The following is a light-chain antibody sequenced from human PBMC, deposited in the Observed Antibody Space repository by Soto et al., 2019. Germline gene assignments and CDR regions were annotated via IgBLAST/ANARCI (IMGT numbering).Light chain of an antibody. J-gene: IGKJ3*01. CDR1: QSFSSSY. Sequence: EIVLTQSAGTLSLSPGDRATLSCRASQSFSSSYLAWYQQKPGQAPRLLIYGASSRATGIPDQFSGSESGTDFTLTISSLEPEDFAVYYFQHYGSALFTFGPGTKVDVK. CDR2: GAS. CDR3: QHYGSALFT. V-gene: IGKV3-20*01.